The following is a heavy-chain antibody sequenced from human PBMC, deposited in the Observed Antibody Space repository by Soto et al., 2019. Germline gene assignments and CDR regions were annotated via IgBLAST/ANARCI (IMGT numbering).Heavy chain of an antibody. J-gene: IGHJ6*02. CDR3: ARRLYYGSSGFVGGGMDV. CDR2: IYYSGST. Sequence: QLQLQESGPGLVKPSETLSLTCTVSGGSISSSSYYWGWIRQPPGKGLEWIGSIYYSGSTYYNPSLKSRVTISGDTSKNQFSLKLSSVTAADTAVYYCARRLYYGSSGFVGGGMDVWGQGTTVTVSS. CDR1: GGSISSSSYY. V-gene: IGHV4-39*01. D-gene: IGHD3-22*01.